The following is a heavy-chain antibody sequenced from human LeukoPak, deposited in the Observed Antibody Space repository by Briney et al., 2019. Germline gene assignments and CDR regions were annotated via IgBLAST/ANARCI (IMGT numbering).Heavy chain of an antibody. J-gene: IGHJ5*02. CDR2: IHYSGNT. CDR3: ARDLSGGINWFDP. Sequence: SETLSLTCSVSGDSISSSNYYWGWIRQPPGKGLEWIGSIHYSGNTYYNPSLKSRVTISVDTSKNQFSLKLSSVTAADTAVYYCARDLSGGINWFDPWGQGTLVTVSS. CDR1: GDSISSSNYY. D-gene: IGHD1-26*01. V-gene: IGHV4-39*07.